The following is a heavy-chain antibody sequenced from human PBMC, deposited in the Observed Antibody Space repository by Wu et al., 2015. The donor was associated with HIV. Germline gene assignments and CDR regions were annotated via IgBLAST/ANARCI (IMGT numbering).Heavy chain of an antibody. Sequence: QVQLVQSGAEVKKPGSSVKVSCKASGGTFSSYAISWVRQAPGQGLEWMGGIIPIFGTANYAQKFQGRVTITTDESTSTAYMELSSLRSEDTAVYYCARGDCSGGSCYSGGYYYYYGMDVWGQGTTVHRLL. CDR1: GGTFSSYA. J-gene: IGHJ6*02. CDR3: ARGDCSGGSCYSGGYYYYYGMDV. V-gene: IGHV1-69*05. CDR2: IIPIFGTA. D-gene: IGHD2-15*01.